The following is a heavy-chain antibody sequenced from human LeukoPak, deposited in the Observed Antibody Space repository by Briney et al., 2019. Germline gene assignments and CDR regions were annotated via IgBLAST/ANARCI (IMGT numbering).Heavy chain of an antibody. CDR3: AIDCGSYGENV. V-gene: IGHV3-23*01. J-gene: IGHJ6*04. D-gene: IGHD1-26*01. Sequence: GGSLRLSCAASGFTFSSYGMTWVRQAPGKGLEWVSAVSGSGGSTYYADSVKGRFTISRDNSKNTLYLQMNSLRAEDTAVYYCAIDCGSYGENVWGKGTTVTISS. CDR2: VSGSGGST. CDR1: GFTFSSYG.